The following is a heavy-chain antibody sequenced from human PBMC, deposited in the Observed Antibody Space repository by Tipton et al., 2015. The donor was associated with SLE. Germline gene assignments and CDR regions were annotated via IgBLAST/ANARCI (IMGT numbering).Heavy chain of an antibody. Sequence: TLSLTCTVSGGSISSGRYFWNWIRQPAGKGLEWIGRIYTSGSTDYNPSLKSRVTISVDTSKNQFSLKLSSVAAADTAVYYCARGGTLWYYYSYMDVWGKGTTVTVSS. CDR1: GGSISSGRYF. CDR3: ARGGTLWYYYSYMDV. CDR2: IYTSGST. V-gene: IGHV4-61*02. J-gene: IGHJ6*03. D-gene: IGHD3-16*01.